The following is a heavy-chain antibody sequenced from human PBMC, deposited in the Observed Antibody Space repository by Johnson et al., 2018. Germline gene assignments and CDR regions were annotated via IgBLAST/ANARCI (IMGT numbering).Heavy chain of an antibody. J-gene: IGHJ6*02. CDR3: AKDRYVFTGYLAPDGVYNYNYGMDV. Sequence: QVQLVQSGGGAVQPGRSLRLTCAASGFTFIRHGMHWVRQAPGKGLEWVAGTSHDGRIKKFADSVKGRFTISRDNSRNTVHLQMNNLRVDDTAVYYCAKDRYVFTGYLAPDGVYNYNYGMDVWGQGTTVIVSS. CDR2: TSHDGRIK. CDR1: GFTFIRHG. D-gene: IGHD3-9*01. V-gene: IGHV3-30*18.